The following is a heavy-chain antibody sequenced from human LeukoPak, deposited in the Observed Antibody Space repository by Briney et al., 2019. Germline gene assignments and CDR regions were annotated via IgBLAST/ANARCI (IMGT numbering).Heavy chain of an antibody. CDR3: SRGGDDDVPNNFYF. Sequence: ASVKVSCKASGYTFIDYYMHWVRQAPGHGLEWLAGINLNSGGTHYAQELQGRVTITRDTSISTPYMQLNSLRYDDTAVYYCSRGGDDDVPNNFYFWGEGTLVTVSS. D-gene: IGHD3-16*01. CDR2: INLNSGGT. CDR1: GYTFIDYY. J-gene: IGHJ4*02. V-gene: IGHV1-2*02.